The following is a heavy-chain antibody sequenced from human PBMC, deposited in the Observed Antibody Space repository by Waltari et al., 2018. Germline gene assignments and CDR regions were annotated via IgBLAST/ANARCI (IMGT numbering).Heavy chain of an antibody. D-gene: IGHD2-21*01. J-gene: IGHJ4*02. CDR2: IYHSGST. CDR1: GGSISSSNW. V-gene: IGHV4-4*02. Sequence: QVQLQESGPGLVKPSGTLSLTCAVSGGSISSSNWWSWVRQPPGKGLEWIGEIYHSGSTNYNPSLKSRVTIAVDKSKNQFSLKLSSVTAADTAVYYCASRGGVCGGDCYEVDYWGQGTLVTVSS. CDR3: ASRGGVCGGDCYEVDY.